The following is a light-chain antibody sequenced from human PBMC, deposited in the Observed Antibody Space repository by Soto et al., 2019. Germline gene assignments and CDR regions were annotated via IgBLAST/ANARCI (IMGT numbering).Light chain of an antibody. CDR1: SSDVGGYSY. CDR3: SSYTSSYTVV. Sequence: QSALTQPASVSGSPGQSITISCTGTSSDVGGYSYVSWYQQHPGKAPKLIIYDVSNGPSGVSNRFSGSKSGNTASLTISGLQAEDEADYYCSSYTSSYTVVFGGGTKLTVL. CDR2: DVS. J-gene: IGLJ2*01. V-gene: IGLV2-14*01.